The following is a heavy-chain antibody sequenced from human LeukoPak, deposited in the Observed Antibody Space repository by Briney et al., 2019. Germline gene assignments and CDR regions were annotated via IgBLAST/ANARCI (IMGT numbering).Heavy chain of an antibody. J-gene: IGHJ5*02. D-gene: IGHD3-10*01. CDR1: GFTFSSYT. CDR3: ASHRVVRGVFDP. Sequence: GGSLRLSCAASGFTFSSYTLNWVRQAPGKGLEWVSSISRSGEYIYYADSVKGRFTISRDDAKNSLYLQMNSLKAEDTAVYYCASHRVVRGVFDPWGQGTLVTVSS. V-gene: IGHV3-21*01. CDR2: ISRSGEYI.